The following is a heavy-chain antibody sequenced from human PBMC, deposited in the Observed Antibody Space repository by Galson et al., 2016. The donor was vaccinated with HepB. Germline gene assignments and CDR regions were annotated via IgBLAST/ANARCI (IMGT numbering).Heavy chain of an antibody. Sequence: SLRLSCAASGFTFNTFAMHWVRQAPGKGLEWVAAMSYDGNNVYDADSVKGRFTISRDNSNNTLYLQMNSLRAEDTAVYYCARAEGVVVPAARGRGLDVWGQGTTVTVSS. D-gene: IGHD2-2*01. CDR3: ARAEGVVVPAARGRGLDV. CDR1: GFTFNTFA. J-gene: IGHJ6*02. V-gene: IGHV3-30*04. CDR2: MSYDGNNV.